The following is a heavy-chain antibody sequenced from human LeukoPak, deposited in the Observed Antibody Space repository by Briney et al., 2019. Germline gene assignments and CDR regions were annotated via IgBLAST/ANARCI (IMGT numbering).Heavy chain of an antibody. CDR2: INPNSGGT. CDR1: GYTFTGYY. D-gene: IGHD6-19*01. Sequence: ASVKVSCKASGYTFTGYYMHWVRQAPGQGLEWMGWINPNSGGTNYAQKFQGRVTMTRDTSISTAYMELSRPRSDDTAVYYCARQPPRRIAVALDYWGQGTLVTVSS. V-gene: IGHV1-2*02. CDR3: ARQPPRRIAVALDY. J-gene: IGHJ4*02.